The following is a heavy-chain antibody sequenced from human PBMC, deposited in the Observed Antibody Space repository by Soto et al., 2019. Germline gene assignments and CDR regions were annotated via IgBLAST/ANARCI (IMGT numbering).Heavy chain of an antibody. CDR1: GYTFTSYY. Sequence: GASVKVSCKASGYTFTSYYMHWVRQAPGQGLEWMGIINPSGGSTSYAQKFQGRVTMTRDTSTSTVYMELSSLRSEDTAVYYCARSLLIAAAGTRSAFDIWGQGTMVTVSS. CDR2: INPSGGST. D-gene: IGHD6-13*01. J-gene: IGHJ3*02. CDR3: ARSLLIAAAGTRSAFDI. V-gene: IGHV1-46*01.